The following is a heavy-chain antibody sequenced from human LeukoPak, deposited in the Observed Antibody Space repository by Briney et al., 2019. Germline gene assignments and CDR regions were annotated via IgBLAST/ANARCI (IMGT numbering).Heavy chain of an antibody. D-gene: IGHD1-26*01. CDR2: IYYIGST. CDR1: GGSISSTRYY. V-gene: IGHV4-39*01. J-gene: IGHJ4*02. Sequence: SETLSLTCTVSGGSISSTRYYWGWIRQPPGKGLEWIGSIYYIGSTYYNPSLESRVTISVDTSKNQFSLKLRSVTAADTAVYYCARHVNLNGSPSDYWGQGTLVTVSS. CDR3: ARHVNLNGSPSDY.